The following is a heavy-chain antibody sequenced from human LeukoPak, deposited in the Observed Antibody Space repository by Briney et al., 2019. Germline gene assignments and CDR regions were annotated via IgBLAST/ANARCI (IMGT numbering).Heavy chain of an antibody. D-gene: IGHD6-13*01. CDR2: TYYRSKWYN. V-gene: IGHV6-1*01. CDR1: VDSVSRNSAA. J-gene: IGHJ4*02. Sequence: SQPLSLTCAISVDSVSRNSAAWSWIRQSPSRGLEWLGRTYYRSKWYNDHAVSVKSRIIINPDTSKNQFSLQLNSVTPEDTALYDCARDSMYSSSRRGIDYWGQGTLVTVSS. CDR3: ARDSMYSSSRRGIDY.